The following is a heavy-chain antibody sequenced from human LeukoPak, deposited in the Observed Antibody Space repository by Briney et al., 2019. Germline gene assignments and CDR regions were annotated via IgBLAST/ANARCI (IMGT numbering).Heavy chain of an antibody. V-gene: IGHV3-23*01. CDR3: AKWGDYDVLTGYYVSDY. CDR1: GFTFSSYA. CDR2: ISGSASTT. Sequence: GGSLRLSCAASGFTFSSYAMSWVRQAPGKGLEWVSAISGSASTTSYADSVKGRFTISRDNSKNTLYLQMNSLRAEDTAVYYCAKWGDYDVLTGYYVSDYWGQGTLVTVSS. D-gene: IGHD3-9*01. J-gene: IGHJ4*02.